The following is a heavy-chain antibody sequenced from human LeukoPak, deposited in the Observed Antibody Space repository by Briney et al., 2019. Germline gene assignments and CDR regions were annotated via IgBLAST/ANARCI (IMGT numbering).Heavy chain of an antibody. V-gene: IGHV3-66*01. CDR3: ARVGQYCGGDCPFDY. CDR1: GFTVSSNY. Sequence: GGSLRLSCAASGFTVSSNYMSWVRQAPGKGLEWVSVFYSGGNTYYADSVKDRFTISRDISENTVFLQMNSLRAEDTAVYYCARVGQYCGGDCPFDYWGQGTLVTVSS. CDR2: FYSGGNT. D-gene: IGHD2-21*02. J-gene: IGHJ4*02.